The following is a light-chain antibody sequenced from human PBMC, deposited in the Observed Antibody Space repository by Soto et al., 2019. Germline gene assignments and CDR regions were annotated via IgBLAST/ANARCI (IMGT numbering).Light chain of an antibody. CDR1: QSLSSAF. CDR2: GVS. CDR3: GQFVSSPPRT. Sequence: EIVLTQSACTLSLSPGEKATLSCRAIQSLSSAFLAWYQQKPGQAPRLLIYGVSNRATGIPDRFSGSGSGTDFILTISRLEPEDFALYYCGQFVSSPPRTFGQGTKVDIK. V-gene: IGKV3-20*01. J-gene: IGKJ1*01.